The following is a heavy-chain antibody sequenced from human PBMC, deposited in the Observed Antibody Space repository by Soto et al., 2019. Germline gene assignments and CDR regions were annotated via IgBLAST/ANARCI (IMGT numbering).Heavy chain of an antibody. V-gene: IGHV4-31*03. Sequence: PSETLALTCTVSICSISSGSYHGSVIRQHPGKGLEWIGNIYYSGSSYYTPSLKSRATISIDTSKDQFSLRLGSVTAADTAVYYSARVEGSSYYFRHDCWGRGTLVTVSS. CDR3: ARVEGSSYYFRHDC. J-gene: IGHJ4*02. CDR2: IYYSGSS. D-gene: IGHD1-26*01. CDR1: ICSISSGSYH.